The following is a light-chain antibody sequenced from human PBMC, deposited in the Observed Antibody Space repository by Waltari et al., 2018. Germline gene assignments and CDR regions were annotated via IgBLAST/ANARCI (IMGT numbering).Light chain of an antibody. Sequence: DIVMTQSPDSLAVSLGERATIHCKSSQSVLFISNNKNYLAWYQQKPGQPPKLLIYWASTRESGVPDRFSGSGSGTDFTLTISSLQAKDVAVYYCQQYYSTPPTFGQGTKVEIK. CDR1: QSVLFISNNKNY. V-gene: IGKV4-1*01. CDR3: QQYYSTPPT. J-gene: IGKJ1*01. CDR2: WAS.